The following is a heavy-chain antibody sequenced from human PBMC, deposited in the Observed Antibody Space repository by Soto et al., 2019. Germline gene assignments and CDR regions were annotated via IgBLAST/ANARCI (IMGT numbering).Heavy chain of an antibody. CDR3: ARSIRGPRRFNGMDV. Sequence: GSGPTLVNPTETLTLTCTFSGFSLTSPGMCVSWIRQPPGKALERLALIERDDDDKYYSTSLKTRLTISKDTRKNQVVLTMANMDPADTGTYYCARSIRGPRRFNGMDVWGQGTTVTVSS. J-gene: IGHJ6*02. CDR1: GFSLTSPGMC. CDR2: IERDDDDK. V-gene: IGHV2-70*13. D-gene: IGHD1-20*01.